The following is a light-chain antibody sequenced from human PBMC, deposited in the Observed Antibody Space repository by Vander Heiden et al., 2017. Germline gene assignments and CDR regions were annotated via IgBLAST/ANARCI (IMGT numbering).Light chain of an antibody. CDR2: DAS. Sequence: DIQVTQSPSTLSAAVGDTVTITFRASVNIVRWLAWYQQKPGKAPKLLIYDASSLERGVPSRFSGSGFGTEFTLTISSLEPDDFATYYCQQYNGYFKTFGQGTKLEIK. J-gene: IGKJ2*01. V-gene: IGKV1-5*01. CDR3: QQYNGYFKT. CDR1: VNIVRW.